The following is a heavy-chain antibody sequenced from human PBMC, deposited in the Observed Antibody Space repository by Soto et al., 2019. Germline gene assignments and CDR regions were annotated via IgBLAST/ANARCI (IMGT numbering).Heavy chain of an antibody. Sequence: ASVKVSCKASGYTFTSYDINWVRQATGQGLEWMGWMNPNSGKTGYAQKFQGRVSMTRNTSITTAYMELTGLGSHDTAVYYCARPEPTATSTPPYGMGVWGQGTTVTVSS. CDR2: MNPNSGKT. D-gene: IGHD1-1*01. CDR3: ARPEPTATSTPPYGMGV. CDR1: GYTFTSYD. J-gene: IGHJ6*02. V-gene: IGHV1-8*01.